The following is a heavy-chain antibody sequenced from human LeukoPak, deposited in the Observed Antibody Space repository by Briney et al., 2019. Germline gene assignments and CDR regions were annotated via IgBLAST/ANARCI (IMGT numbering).Heavy chain of an antibody. V-gene: IGHV1-18*01. CDR1: GYTFTSYG. CDR2: ISAYNGNT. J-gene: IGHJ4*02. Sequence: SVKVSCKASGYTFTSYGISWVRQPPGRGLEWVGWISAYNGNTNYAKKLQGRVTMTKDTSTSTAYMELWSLRSDDTAVYYCARSRSGSGSYYYSFDYWGQGALVTVSS. D-gene: IGHD3-10*01. CDR3: ARSRSGSGSYYYSFDY.